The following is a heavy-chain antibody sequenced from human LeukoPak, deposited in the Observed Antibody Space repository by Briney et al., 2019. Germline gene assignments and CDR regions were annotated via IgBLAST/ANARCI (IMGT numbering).Heavy chain of an antibody. Sequence: GGSLRLSCAASGFTFSSYNMIWVRQAPGKGLEWVSSISSSATYIYYTDSLKGRFTISRDNAKNSLYLQMNSLRAEDTAVYYCAKTFLGYCSSTSCYGGPNWFDPWGQGTLVTVSS. J-gene: IGHJ5*02. V-gene: IGHV3-21*06. CDR3: AKTFLGYCSSTSCYGGPNWFDP. CDR1: GFTFSSYN. CDR2: ISSSATYI. D-gene: IGHD2-2*01.